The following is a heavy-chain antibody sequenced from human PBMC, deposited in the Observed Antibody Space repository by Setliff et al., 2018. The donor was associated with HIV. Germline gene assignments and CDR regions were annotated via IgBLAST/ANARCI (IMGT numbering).Heavy chain of an antibody. Sequence: SETLSLTCSVSGASITRGGDFWSWIRQHPGKGLEWIGYIYYTGSTYYNPSLRGRVSISLDTSKNHFSLTLSSVTAADTALFYCARGGRKDLADNWGQETLVTAPQ. J-gene: IGHJ4*02. CDR1: GASITRGGDF. CDR3: ARGGRKDLADN. D-gene: IGHD3-16*01. V-gene: IGHV4-31*03. CDR2: IYYTGST.